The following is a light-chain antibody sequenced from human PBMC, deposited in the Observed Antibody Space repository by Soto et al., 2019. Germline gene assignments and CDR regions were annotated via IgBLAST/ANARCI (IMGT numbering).Light chain of an antibody. J-gene: IGKJ3*01. V-gene: IGKV1D-12*01. Sequence: DIQMTQSPSSVSASVGDRLTITCRASQDISVWLAWYQQKPGKAPKLLIYAASNLQTGVPSRFSGSGSGTDFTLTISSLQPEDFATYYCQQANSFPRTFGPGTKVDIK. CDR3: QQANSFPRT. CDR2: AAS. CDR1: QDISVW.